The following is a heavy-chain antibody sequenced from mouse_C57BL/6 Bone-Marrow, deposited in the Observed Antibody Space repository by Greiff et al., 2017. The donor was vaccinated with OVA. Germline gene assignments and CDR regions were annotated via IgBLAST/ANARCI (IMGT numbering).Heavy chain of an antibody. J-gene: IGHJ3*01. CDR1: GYTFTSYG. CDR3: ARNPPTAQAKGPWFAY. D-gene: IGHD3-2*02. Sequence: VQLQESGAELARPGASVKLSCKASGYTFTSYGISWVKQRTGQGLEWIGEIYPRSGNTYYNEKFKGKATLTADKSSSTAYMELRSLTSEDSAVYFCARNPPTAQAKGPWFAYWGQGTLVTVSA. V-gene: IGHV1-81*01. CDR2: IYPRSGNT.